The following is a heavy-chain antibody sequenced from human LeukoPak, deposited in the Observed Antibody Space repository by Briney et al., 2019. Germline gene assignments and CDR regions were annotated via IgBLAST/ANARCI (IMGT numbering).Heavy chain of an antibody. CDR3: AELGITMIGGV. Sequence: GGSLRLSCAASKFTFSNYWMSWVRQAPGKGLEWVANIKQAGSEEYYLDSVKGRFTISRDNAKKSVYLQMNSLRAEDTAVYYCAELGITMIGGVWGKGTTVTISS. CDR2: IKQAGSEE. J-gene: IGHJ6*04. V-gene: IGHV3-7*01. CDR1: KFTFSNYW. D-gene: IGHD3-10*02.